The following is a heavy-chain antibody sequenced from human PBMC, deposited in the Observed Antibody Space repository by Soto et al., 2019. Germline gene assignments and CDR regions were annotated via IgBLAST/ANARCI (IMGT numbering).Heavy chain of an antibody. J-gene: IGHJ6*02. CDR3: ARGEQWLTTLDGMDV. CDR1: GFTFSSYE. V-gene: IGHV3-48*03. CDR2: ISSSGSTI. Sequence: LRLSCAASGFTFSSYEMNWVRQAPGKGLEWVSYISSSGSTIYYADSVKGRFTISRDNAKNSLYLQMNSLRAEDTAVYYCARGEQWLTTLDGMDVWGQGTTVTVSS. D-gene: IGHD6-19*01.